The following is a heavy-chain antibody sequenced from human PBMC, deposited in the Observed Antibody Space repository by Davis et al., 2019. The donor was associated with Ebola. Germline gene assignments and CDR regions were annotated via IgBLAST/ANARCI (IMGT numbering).Heavy chain of an antibody. CDR1: GFTFSNAW. Sequence: PGGSLRLSCAASGFTFSNAWMSWVRQAPGKGLEWVGRIKSKTDGGTTDYAAPVKGRFTISRDDSKNTLYLQMNSLKTEDTAVYYCTTDHSVVGWFDPWGQETLVTVSS. V-gene: IGHV3-15*01. D-gene: IGHD2-21*01. CDR3: TTDHSVVGWFDP. CDR2: IKSKTDGGTT. J-gene: IGHJ5*02.